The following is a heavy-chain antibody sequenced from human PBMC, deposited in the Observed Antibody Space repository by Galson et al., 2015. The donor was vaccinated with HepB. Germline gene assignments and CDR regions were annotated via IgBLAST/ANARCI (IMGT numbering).Heavy chain of an antibody. D-gene: IGHD3-22*01. CDR3: ARVSPMYYYDSSPLY. CDR1: GGSISSSSYY. V-gene: IGHV4-39*07. J-gene: IGHJ4*02. Sequence: SETLSLTCTVSGGSISSSSYYWGWIRQPPGRGLEWIGSIYYSGSTYYNPSLKSRVTISVDTSKNQFSLKLSSVTAADTAVYYCARVSPMYYYDSSPLYWGQGTLVTVSS. CDR2: IYYSGST.